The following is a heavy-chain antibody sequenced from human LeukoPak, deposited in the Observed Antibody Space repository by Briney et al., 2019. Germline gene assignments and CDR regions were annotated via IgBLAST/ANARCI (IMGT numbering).Heavy chain of an antibody. CDR3: ARGRDRDYDSSGYYYFDY. Sequence: PSETLSLTCAVYGGSFSGYYWSWIRQPPGKGLEWIGEINHSGSTNYNPSLKSRVTISVDTSKNQFSLKLSSVTAADTAVYYCARGRDRDYDSSGYYYFDYWGQGTLVTVSS. V-gene: IGHV4-34*01. J-gene: IGHJ4*02. CDR1: GGSFSGYY. D-gene: IGHD3-22*01. CDR2: INHSGST.